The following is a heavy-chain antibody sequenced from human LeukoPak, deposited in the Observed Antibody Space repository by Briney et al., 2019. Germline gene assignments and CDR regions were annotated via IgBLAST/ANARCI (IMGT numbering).Heavy chain of an antibody. Sequence: GGSLRLSCAASGFVFSDYGMHWVRQAPGKGLEWVAFVRYDGSNEYYADSMKGRFTISRDNSKNTLYLQMNNLRAEDTAVYSCARDSYGGYFDLWGRGTLVTVSS. CDR3: ARDSYGGYFDL. D-gene: IGHD4-17*01. CDR2: VRYDGSNE. V-gene: IGHV3-30*02. J-gene: IGHJ2*01. CDR1: GFVFSDYG.